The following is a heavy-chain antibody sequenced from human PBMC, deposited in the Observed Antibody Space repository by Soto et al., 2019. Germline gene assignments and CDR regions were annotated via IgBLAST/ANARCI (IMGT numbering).Heavy chain of an antibody. V-gene: IGHV1-24*01. CDR3: ATTSPLAARHYYYGMDV. D-gene: IGHD6-6*01. Sequence: GASVKVSCKVSGYTLTELSMHWVRQAPGKGLEWMGGFDPEDGETIYAQKFQGRVTMTEDTSTDTAYMELSSLRSEDTAVYYCATTSPLAARHYYYGMDVWGQGTTVTVSS. CDR2: FDPEDGET. J-gene: IGHJ6*02. CDR1: GYTLTELS.